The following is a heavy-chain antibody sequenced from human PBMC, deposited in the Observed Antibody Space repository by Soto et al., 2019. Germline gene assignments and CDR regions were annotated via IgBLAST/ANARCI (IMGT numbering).Heavy chain of an antibody. CDR3: ARDDPIVVVPTSLGAMDV. CDR2: SYHSGST. D-gene: IGHD2-2*01. J-gene: IGHJ6*02. Sequence: QVQLQESGPGLVKPSETLSLTCAVYGGSISSNKWWSWFRQPPGKGLEWIGESYHSGSTNYNPSLESRVTISLDKSNNQFSLTLTSVTAADSAVYYCARDDPIVVVPTSLGAMDVWCQGTTVTVSS. CDR1: GGSISSNKW. V-gene: IGHV4-4*02.